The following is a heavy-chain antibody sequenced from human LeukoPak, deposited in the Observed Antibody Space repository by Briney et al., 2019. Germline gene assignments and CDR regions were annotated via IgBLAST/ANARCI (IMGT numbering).Heavy chain of an antibody. CDR3: ARLRPGYCSGGSCYSDY. D-gene: IGHD2-15*01. CDR1: GFTFSSYW. V-gene: IGHV3-7*01. J-gene: IGHJ4*02. Sequence: GGSLRLSCAASGFTFSSYWMHWVRQAPGKGLEWVANIKQDGSEKYYVDSVKGRFTISRDNAKNSLYLQMNSLRAEDTAVYYCARLRPGYCSGGSCYSDYWGQGTLVTVSS. CDR2: IKQDGSEK.